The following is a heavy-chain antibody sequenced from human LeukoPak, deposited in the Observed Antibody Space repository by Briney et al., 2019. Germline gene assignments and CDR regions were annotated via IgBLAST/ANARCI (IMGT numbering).Heavy chain of an antibody. CDR2: IYYSGST. CDR1: GGSISSYY. J-gene: IGHJ5*02. CDR3: ASGGRYCSGGSCYDWFDP. Sequence: PSETLSLTCTVSGGSISSYYWSWIRQPPGKGLEWIGYIYYSGSTNYNPSLKSRVTISVDTSKNQFSLKLSSVTAADTAVYYCASGGRYCSGGSCYDWFDPWGQGTLVTVSS. V-gene: IGHV4-59*01. D-gene: IGHD2-15*01.